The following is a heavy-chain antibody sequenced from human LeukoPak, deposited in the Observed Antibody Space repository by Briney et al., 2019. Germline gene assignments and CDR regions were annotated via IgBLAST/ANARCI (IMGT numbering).Heavy chain of an antibody. Sequence: PGGSLRLSCVASGFTFSSYAMNWVRQAPGKGLDWVSGISESGTSTYYADSVKGRFTISRDNSKNTLYLQMNSLRAEDTAVYYCATSGGSYRRTLSGYFDYWGRGTLVTVSS. CDR1: GFTFSSYA. J-gene: IGHJ4*02. D-gene: IGHD1-26*01. CDR3: ATSGGSYRRTLSGYFDY. CDR2: ISESGTST. V-gene: IGHV3-23*01.